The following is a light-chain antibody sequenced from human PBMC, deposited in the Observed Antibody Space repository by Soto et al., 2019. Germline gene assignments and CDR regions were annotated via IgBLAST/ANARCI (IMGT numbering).Light chain of an antibody. V-gene: IGKV1-5*01. J-gene: IGKJ1*01. CDR2: DAF. CDR1: QSISTW. Sequence: DIHMTHPPSTLSAPVGDRVTITCRASQSISTWLAWYQQKPGKAPKLLIYDAFYLERGVPSRFSGSGSGTEFTLTFSSLQPNDLENYYCQPYNSFWTFGQGTKVDI. CDR3: QPYNSFWT.